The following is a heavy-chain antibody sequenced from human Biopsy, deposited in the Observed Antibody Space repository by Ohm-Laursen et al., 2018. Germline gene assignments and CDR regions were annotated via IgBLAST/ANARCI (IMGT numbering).Heavy chain of an antibody. CDR2: TFYRATWYT. CDR3: ARSGSDSLNYYFDF. CDR1: GDSVSSNRAA. D-gene: IGHD2-21*02. J-gene: IGHJ4*02. Sequence: QTLSLTCAISGDSVSSNRAAWNWIRQSPSRGLEWLARTFYRATWYTDFAVSVKSRITLTPDPSTNQFSLQLNSVTPDDTAVYYCARSGSDSLNYYFDFWGQGTLVTVSS. V-gene: IGHV6-1*01.